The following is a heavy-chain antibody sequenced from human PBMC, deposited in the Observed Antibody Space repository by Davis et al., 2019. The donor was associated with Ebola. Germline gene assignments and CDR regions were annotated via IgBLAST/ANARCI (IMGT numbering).Heavy chain of an antibody. CDR2: ISSSSSYI. CDR3: ARGVSSNCSGNRCYRLNWFDP. J-gene: IGHJ5*02. V-gene: IGHV3-21*04. Sequence: GESLKISCAASGFTLGNAWMSWVRQAPGKGLEWVSSISSSSSYIYYADSVKGRFTISRDNAKNSLYLQMNSLRAEDTAVYYCARGVSSNCSGNRCYRLNWFDPWGQGSLVTVSS. CDR1: GFTLGNAW. D-gene: IGHD2-15*01.